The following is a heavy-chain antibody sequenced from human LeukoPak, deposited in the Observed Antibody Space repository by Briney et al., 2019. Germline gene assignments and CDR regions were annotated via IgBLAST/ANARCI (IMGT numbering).Heavy chain of an antibody. CDR2: FDPEDGER. V-gene: IGHV1-24*01. CDR3: ATALRLEALDL. CDR1: GYTLTELS. J-gene: IGHJ3*01. Sequence: ASVKVSCKVSGYTLTELSTHWVRQAPGEGLEWMGGFDPEDGERIYAQKFQDRVTMTEDTSTDTAYMELRSLRSEDTAMYYCATALRLEALDLWGHGTMVIVSS. D-gene: IGHD3-16*01.